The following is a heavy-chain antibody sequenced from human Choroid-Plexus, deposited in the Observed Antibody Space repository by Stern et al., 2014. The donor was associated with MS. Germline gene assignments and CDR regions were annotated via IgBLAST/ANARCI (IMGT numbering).Heavy chain of an antibody. J-gene: IGHJ4*02. CDR3: AKDRQWSTYFFDY. Sequence: VHLVESGGGVAQPGRPLILSCAAYGFTFSNFGMHWVRQAPGKGLEWVALISYDGSDKYYADSVKGRFTIFRDNSKNTLYMHMNSLRAEDTAVYYCAKDRQWSTYFFDYWGQGSLVTVSS. CDR2: ISYDGSDK. V-gene: IGHV3-30*18. CDR1: GFTFSNFG. D-gene: IGHD2-15*01.